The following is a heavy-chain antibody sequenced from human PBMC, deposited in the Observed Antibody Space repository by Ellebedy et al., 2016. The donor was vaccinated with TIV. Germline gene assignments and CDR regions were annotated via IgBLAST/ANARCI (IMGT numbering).Heavy chain of an antibody. CDR2: ISYTSGST. D-gene: IGHD1-26*01. CDR3: AKDMVFGDGKWEIDV. CDR1: GFTFSSYA. Sequence: GESLKISCEASGFTFSSYAMNWVRQAPGKGLEWVSAISYTSGSTYYADSVKGRFTISRDNSRSTLYLQMNSLRAEDSAVYYCAKDMVFGDGKWEIDVWGQGTTVTVSS. V-gene: IGHV3-23*01. J-gene: IGHJ6*02.